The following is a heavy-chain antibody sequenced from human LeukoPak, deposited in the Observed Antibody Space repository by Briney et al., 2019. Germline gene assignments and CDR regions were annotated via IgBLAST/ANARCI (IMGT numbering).Heavy chain of an antibody. CDR2: IYYSGST. CDR1: GGSISSYY. D-gene: IGHD5-24*01. Sequence: SETLSLTCTVSGGSISSYYWSWIRQPPGKGLEWIGYIYYSGSTNYNPSPKSRVTISVDTSKNQFSLKLSSVTAADTAVYYCARLYLPATRFDYWGQGTLVTVSS. J-gene: IGHJ4*02. CDR3: ARLYLPATRFDY. V-gene: IGHV4-59*01.